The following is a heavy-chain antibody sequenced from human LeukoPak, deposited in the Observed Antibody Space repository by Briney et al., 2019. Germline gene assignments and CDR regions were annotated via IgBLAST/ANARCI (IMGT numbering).Heavy chain of an antibody. V-gene: IGHV3-30*03. J-gene: IGHJ5*02. CDR2: ISYDGSNK. Sequence: PGGSLRLSCAASGFTFDDCGMSWVRQAPGKGLEWVAVISYDGSNKYYADSVKGRFTISRDNSKNTLYLQMNSLRAEDTAVYYCARDKATVMDYVAYNWFDPWGQGTLVTVSS. CDR1: GFTFDDCG. CDR3: ARDKATVMDYVAYNWFDP. D-gene: IGHD4-17*01.